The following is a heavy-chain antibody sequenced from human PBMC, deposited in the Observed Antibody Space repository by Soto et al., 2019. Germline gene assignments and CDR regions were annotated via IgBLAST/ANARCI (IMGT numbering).Heavy chain of an antibody. CDR3: ARDLVGVTY. CDR2: ISSSSNYI. D-gene: IGHD1-26*01. J-gene: IGHJ4*02. V-gene: IGHV3-21*06. Sequence: EVQLVESGGGLVKPGGSLRLSCSASGFTFSSYSMNWVRQAPGKGLEWVSSISSSSNYIYYADSVKGRFTISRDNAKNSLYLQMKSLRGEDTAVYYCARDLVGVTYWGQGTLVTVSS. CDR1: GFTFSSYS.